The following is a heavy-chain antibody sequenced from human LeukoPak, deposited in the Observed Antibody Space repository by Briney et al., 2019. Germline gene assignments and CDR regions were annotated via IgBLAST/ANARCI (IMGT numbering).Heavy chain of an antibody. Sequence: GGSLRLSCAASGFTFSSYSMNWVRQAPGKGLEWVSYISSSSSTIYYADSVKGRFTISRDNAKNSLYLQMNSLRAEDTAVYYCAKDYHDFWSGFFDYWGQGTLVTVSS. D-gene: IGHD3-3*01. CDR2: ISSSSSTI. CDR3: AKDYHDFWSGFFDY. CDR1: GFTFSSYS. V-gene: IGHV3-48*01. J-gene: IGHJ4*02.